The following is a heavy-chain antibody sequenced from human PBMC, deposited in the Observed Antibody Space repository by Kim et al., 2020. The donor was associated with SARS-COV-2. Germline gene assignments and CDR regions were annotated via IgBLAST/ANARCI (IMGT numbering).Heavy chain of an antibody. J-gene: IGHJ4*02. V-gene: IGHV4-39*01. CDR3: ARHDYGDYVGGYYFDY. D-gene: IGHD4-17*01. Sequence: SLKSRVTISVDTSKNQFSLKLSSVTAADTAVYYCARHDYGDYVGGYYFDYWGQGTLVTVSS.